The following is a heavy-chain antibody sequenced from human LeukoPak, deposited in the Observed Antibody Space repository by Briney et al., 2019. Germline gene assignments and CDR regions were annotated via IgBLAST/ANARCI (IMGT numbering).Heavy chain of an antibody. V-gene: IGHV3-33*02. Sequence: GGSLRLSCEASGFTFSDNGMHWVRQAPGKGLEWVGFIWYDGSDAYYAGSAKGRFTISRDNSKNTLFLQMTSLTSEDTALYYCARICTVTTWEPYYYYMDVWGKGTTVTVSS. D-gene: IGHD4-11*01. CDR1: GFTFSDNG. CDR3: ARICTVTTWEPYYYYMDV. CDR2: IWYDGSDA. J-gene: IGHJ6*03.